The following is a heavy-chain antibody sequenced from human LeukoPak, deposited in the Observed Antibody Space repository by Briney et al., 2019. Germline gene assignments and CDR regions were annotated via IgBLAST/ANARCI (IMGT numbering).Heavy chain of an antibody. CDR2: ISGSGGTT. CDR1: EFTFSSYA. J-gene: IGHJ4*02. Sequence: GGSLRLSCAASEFTFSSYAMSWVRQAPGKGLEWVSAISGSGGTTYYTDSVKGRFTISRANSKNTLYLQMNSLRAEDTAVYYCAKEFSSSWYYYFDYWGQGTLVTVSS. CDR3: AKEFSSSWYYYFDY. V-gene: IGHV3-23*01. D-gene: IGHD6-13*01.